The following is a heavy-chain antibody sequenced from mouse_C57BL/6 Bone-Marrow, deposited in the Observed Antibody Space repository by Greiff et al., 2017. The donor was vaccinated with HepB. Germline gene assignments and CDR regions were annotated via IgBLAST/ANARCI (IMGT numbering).Heavy chain of an antibody. Sequence: QVQLKQPGAELVKPGASVKLSCKASGYTFTSYWMHWVKQRPGQGLEWIGMIHPNSGSTNYNEKFKSKATLTVDKSSSTAYMQLSSLTSEDSAVYYCARSIYYDYDRFAYWGQGTLVTVSA. J-gene: IGHJ3*01. V-gene: IGHV1-64*01. D-gene: IGHD2-4*01. CDR2: IHPNSGST. CDR3: ARSIYYDYDRFAY. CDR1: GYTFTSYW.